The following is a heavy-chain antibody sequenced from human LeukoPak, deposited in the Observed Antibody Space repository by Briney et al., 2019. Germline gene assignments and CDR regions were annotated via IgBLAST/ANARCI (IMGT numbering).Heavy chain of an antibody. CDR3: ASRAIAVANA. V-gene: IGHV3-30*03. J-gene: IGHJ4*02. CDR1: GFTFSSYG. D-gene: IGHD6-19*01. CDR2: ISYDGSNK. Sequence: PGGSLRLSCAASGFTFSSYGMHWVRQAPGKGLEWVAVISYDGSNKYYADSVKGRFTISRDNSKNTLYLQMNSPRAEDTAVYYCASRAIAVANARGQGTLVTVSS.